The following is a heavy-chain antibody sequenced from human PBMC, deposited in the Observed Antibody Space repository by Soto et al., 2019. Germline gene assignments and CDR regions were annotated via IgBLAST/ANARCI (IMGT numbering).Heavy chain of an antibody. J-gene: IGHJ4*02. CDR3: AKSXTVGASGPDY. V-gene: IGHV3-66*01. CDR1: GFTVSTRR. D-gene: IGHD1-26*01. Sequence: EVQLVESGGGLVQPGRSLRLSCAASGFTVSTRRMSWVRQTPGEGLEWISVIYNSDSTYYADSVKGRFTVSRDNSKNTLFLQMNSLRAEDTAVYYCAKSXTVGASGPDYWGQGTLVTVSS. CDR2: IYNSDST.